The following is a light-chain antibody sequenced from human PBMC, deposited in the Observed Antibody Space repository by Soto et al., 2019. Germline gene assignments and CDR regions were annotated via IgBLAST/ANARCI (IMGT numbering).Light chain of an antibody. V-gene: IGKV1-5*03. Sequence: DIQMTQSPSTLSASIGDRVTITCRASQNISSWLSWYQQKPGKAPNLLIYQASILESGVPSRFSGSGSGTEFSLTISSLQPDDFATFYCQQYNLTSLSFGGGTNVEIK. CDR3: QQYNLTSLS. J-gene: IGKJ4*01. CDR1: QNISSW. CDR2: QAS.